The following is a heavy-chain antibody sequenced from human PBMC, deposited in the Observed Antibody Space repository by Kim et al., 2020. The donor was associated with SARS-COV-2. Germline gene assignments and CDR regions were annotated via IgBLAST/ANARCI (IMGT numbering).Heavy chain of an antibody. CDR2: T. V-gene: IGHV4-61*07. Sequence: TNHTPSLKSRVTISVDTSKNQFSLKLSSVTAADTAVYYCARLYDANWFDPWGQGTLVTVSS. J-gene: IGHJ5*02. CDR3: ARLYDANWFDP. D-gene: IGHD3-22*01.